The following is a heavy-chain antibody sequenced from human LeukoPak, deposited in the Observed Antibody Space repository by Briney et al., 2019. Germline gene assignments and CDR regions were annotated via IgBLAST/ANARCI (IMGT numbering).Heavy chain of an antibody. CDR1: GFTLSNAW. D-gene: IGHD5-12*01. CDR3: TTETGKWLRLLARESRYYYHYYMDV. V-gene: IGHV3-15*01. CDR2: IKSKTDGGTT. Sequence: GGSLRLSCAASGFTLSNAWMSWVRQAPGKGLEWVGRIKSKTDGGTTDYAAPVKGRFTISRDDSKNTLYLQMNSLKNEDTAVYYCTTETGKWLRLLARESRYYYHYYMDVWGKGTTVIISS. J-gene: IGHJ6*03.